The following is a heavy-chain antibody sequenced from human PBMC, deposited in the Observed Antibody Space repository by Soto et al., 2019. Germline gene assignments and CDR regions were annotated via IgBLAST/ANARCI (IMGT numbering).Heavy chain of an antibody. CDR1: GYSFTSYW. V-gene: IGHV5-51*01. Sequence: PGESLKISCKGSGYSFTSYWIGWVRQMPGKGLEWMGIIYPGDSDTRYSLSFQGQVTISADKSISTAYLQWSSLKASDAAMYYCARQTYYYGTGSYYHFDYWGQGTLVTVSS. CDR2: IYPGDSDT. CDR3: ARQTYYYGTGSYYHFDY. J-gene: IGHJ4*02. D-gene: IGHD3-10*01.